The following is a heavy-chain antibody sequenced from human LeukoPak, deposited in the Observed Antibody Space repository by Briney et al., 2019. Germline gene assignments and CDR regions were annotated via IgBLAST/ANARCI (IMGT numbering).Heavy chain of an antibody. CDR1: GFTFSSYG. CDR3: AKAGYGQPTPFDY. V-gene: IGHV3-30*02. CDR2: IRYDGSNK. Sequence: RPGGSLRLSCAASGFTFSSYGMHWVRQAPGKGLEWVAFIRYDGSNKYYADSVKGRFTISRDNSKNTLYLQMNSLRAEDTAVYYCAKAGYGQPTPFDYWGQGTLVTVSS. D-gene: IGHD5-18*01. J-gene: IGHJ4*02.